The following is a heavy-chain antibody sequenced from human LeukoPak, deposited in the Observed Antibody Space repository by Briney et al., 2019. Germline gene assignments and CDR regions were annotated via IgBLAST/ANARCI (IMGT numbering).Heavy chain of an antibody. CDR1: GFNFSGSA. V-gene: IGHV3-73*01. Sequence: GGSLRLSCAASGFNFSGSAMHWVRQASGKGLEWIGRIRSKTNSYATEYAASVKGRFTISRDDSKNTTYLQMNSLKIEDTAVYYCLAPRQAGNGFDPWGQGPWSPSPQ. D-gene: IGHD6-6*01. J-gene: IGHJ5*02. CDR2: IRSKTNSYAT. CDR3: LAPRQAGNGFDP.